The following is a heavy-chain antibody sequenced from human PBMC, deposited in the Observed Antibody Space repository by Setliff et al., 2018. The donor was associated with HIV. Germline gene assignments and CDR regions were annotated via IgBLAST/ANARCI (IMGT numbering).Heavy chain of an antibody. J-gene: IGHJ4*02. CDR2: IYYRGNT. Sequence: PSETLSLTCNVSGGSIRSSSYYWGWIRQPPGKGLEWIGSIYYRGNTYYNPSLKSRVTISVDTSKNQFSLKLTSVTAADTAVYYCARGYGAAGGGYWGQGTLVTVS. CDR3: ARGYGAAGGGY. CDR1: GGSIRSSSYY. D-gene: IGHD6-25*01. V-gene: IGHV4-39*01.